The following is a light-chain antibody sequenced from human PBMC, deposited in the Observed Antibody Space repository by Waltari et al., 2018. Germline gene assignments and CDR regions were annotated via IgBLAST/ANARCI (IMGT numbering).Light chain of an antibody. CDR1: QSLVHSDGNTY. J-gene: IGKJ1*01. CDR2: KVS. Sequence: DAVMTQSPLSLPVTLGQTASIPCRSSQSLVHSDGNTYLNWIPQRPGQSPRRLIYKVSSRDSGVPDRFNGSGSGTDFTLKISRVEAEDVGVYFCMQGTHWPWTFGQGTKVEIK. CDR3: MQGTHWPWT. V-gene: IGKV2-30*02.